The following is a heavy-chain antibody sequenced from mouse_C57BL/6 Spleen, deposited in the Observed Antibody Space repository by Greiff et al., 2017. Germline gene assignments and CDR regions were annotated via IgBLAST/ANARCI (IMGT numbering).Heavy chain of an antibody. CDR2: INPYNGGT. J-gene: IGHJ4*01. D-gene: IGHD3-2*02. CDR3: ARKEQRRHYDAMDY. Sequence: VQLQQSGPVLVKPGASVKMSCKASGYTFTDYYMNWVKQSHGKSLEWIGVINPYNGGTSYNQKFKGKATLTVDKSSSTAYMELNSLTSEDSAVYYCARKEQRRHYDAMDYWGQGTSVTVSS. CDR1: GYTFTDYY. V-gene: IGHV1-19*01.